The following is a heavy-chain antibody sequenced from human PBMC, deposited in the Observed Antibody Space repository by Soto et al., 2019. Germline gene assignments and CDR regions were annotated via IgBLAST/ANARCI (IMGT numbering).Heavy chain of an antibody. V-gene: IGHV4-59*12. CDR1: GGSISGYY. Sequence: SXTLSLTCTVSGGSISGYYCSWLLQPPGKGLEWIGYIYNIGSTNYNPSLRSRVTMSIDTSQEQFSLNSLRAEDKAVYYCAKDFVYDSSGFLPYFDYWGQGTLVTVSS. D-gene: IGHD3-22*01. J-gene: IGHJ4*02. CDR2: IYNIGST. CDR3: AKDFVYDSSGFLPYFDY.